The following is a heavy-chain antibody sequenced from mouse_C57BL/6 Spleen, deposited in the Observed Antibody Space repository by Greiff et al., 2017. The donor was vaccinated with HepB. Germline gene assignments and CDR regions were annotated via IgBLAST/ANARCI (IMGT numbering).Heavy chain of an antibody. CDR1: GYTFTSYW. J-gene: IGHJ2*01. D-gene: IGHD2-1*01. V-gene: IGHV1-52*01. CDR3: ARLGYDGKGY. CDR2: IDPSDSET. Sequence: VQLQQSGAELVRPGSSVKLSCKASGYTFTSYWMHWVKQRPIQGLEWIGNIDPSDSETHYNQKFKDKATLTVDKSSSTAYMQLSSLTSEDSAVYYGARLGYDGKGYWGQGTTLTVSS.